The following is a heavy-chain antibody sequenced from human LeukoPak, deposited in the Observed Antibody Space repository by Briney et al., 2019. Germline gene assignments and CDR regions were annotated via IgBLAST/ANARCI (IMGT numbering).Heavy chain of an antibody. Sequence: HPGGSLRLSCAASGFTFSSYWMNWARQAPGKGLEWVASINHSGNVNYYVDSVKGRFTISRDNAKNSLYLQMSNLRAEDTAVYFCARGGGLDVWGQGATVTVSS. CDR1: GFTFSSYW. V-gene: IGHV3-7*03. CDR2: INHSGNVN. CDR3: ARGGGLDV. J-gene: IGHJ6*02. D-gene: IGHD3-16*01.